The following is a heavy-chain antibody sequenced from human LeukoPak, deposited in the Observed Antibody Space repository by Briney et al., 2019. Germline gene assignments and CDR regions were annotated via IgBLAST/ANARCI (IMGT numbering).Heavy chain of an antibody. CDR3: ARDDGSGSSYFDY. J-gene: IGHJ4*02. V-gene: IGHV4-59*01. CDR2: IYYSGST. D-gene: IGHD3-10*01. Sequence: SETLSLTCTVSGGSISSYYWSWIRQPPGKGLEWIGYIYYSGSTNYNPSLKSRVTISVDTSKNQFSLKLSSVTAADTAVYYCARDDGSGSSYFDYWGQGTLVTVSS. CDR1: GGSISSYY.